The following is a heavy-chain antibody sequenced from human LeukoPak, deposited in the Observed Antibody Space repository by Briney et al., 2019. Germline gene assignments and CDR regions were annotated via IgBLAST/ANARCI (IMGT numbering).Heavy chain of an antibody. D-gene: IGHD2-8*01. Sequence: SETLSLTCSVSGDSLSGHYWTWIRQPPGKGREWIAYIYYTGSTNYNPSLTSRVTISLDTSKNQFSLNLNSVTAADTALYYSARFSRDAVSTPYYLNYWGQGTLVTVSS. V-gene: IGHV4-59*11. J-gene: IGHJ4*02. CDR1: GDSLSGHY. CDR2: IYYTGST. CDR3: ARFSRDAVSTPYYLNY.